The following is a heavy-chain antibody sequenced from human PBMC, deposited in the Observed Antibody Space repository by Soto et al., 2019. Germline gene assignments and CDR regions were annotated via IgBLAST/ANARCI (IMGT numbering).Heavy chain of an antibody. Sequence: EVQLVESGGVLVQPGGSLRLSCAASGFTFSSYSMNWVRQAPGKGLEWVSYISSSSSTIYYADSVKGRFTITRDNAKNALYLQMYSLIDEDTAVHYCARRVFGVWGQGTTVTVSS. V-gene: IGHV3-48*02. CDR1: GFTFSSYS. CDR2: ISSSSSTI. D-gene: IGHD3-10*02. CDR3: ARRVFGV. J-gene: IGHJ6*02.